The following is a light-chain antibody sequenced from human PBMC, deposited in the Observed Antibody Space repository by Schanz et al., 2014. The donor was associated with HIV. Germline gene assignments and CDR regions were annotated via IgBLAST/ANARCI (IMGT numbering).Light chain of an antibody. CDR3: QKYNSSPLT. Sequence: DIQMTQSPSSVSASVGDRVTLTCRASQFINTWLAWYQQKPGKAPKLLIYAASTLQSGVPSRFSGSGSGTYFTLTISSLQPEDVATYYCQKYNSSPLTFGPGTKVDIK. V-gene: IGKV1-27*01. CDR2: AAS. J-gene: IGKJ3*01. CDR1: QFINTW.